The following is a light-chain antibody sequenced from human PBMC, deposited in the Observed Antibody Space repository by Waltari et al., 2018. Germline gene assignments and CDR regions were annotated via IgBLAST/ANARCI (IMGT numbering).Light chain of an antibody. CDR1: TSNIGSNT. CDR3: AAWDDSLKGVV. V-gene: IGLV1-44*01. Sequence: QSVLTQPPSASGTPGQKITISCSGSTSNIGSNTVDWYQHLPGTAPKLPMYSDNLRPSGGPEGFYGSKSGSAACLAIFGLQSEDDSGYYCAAWDDSLKGVVFGGGTKVTVL. CDR2: SDN. J-gene: IGLJ2*01.